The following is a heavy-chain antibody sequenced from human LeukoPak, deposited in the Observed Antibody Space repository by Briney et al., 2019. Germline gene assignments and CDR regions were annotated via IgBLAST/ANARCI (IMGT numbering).Heavy chain of an antibody. CDR1: GFTFDDYA. CDR2: ISWNSGSI. V-gene: IGHV3-9*01. CDR3: ATFLEYSSSSGGLDY. D-gene: IGHD6-6*01. Sequence: PGGSLRLSCAASGFTFDDYAMHWVRQAPGKGLEWVSGISWNSGSIGYADSVKGRFTVSRDNAKNSLYLQMNSLRAEDTALYYCATFLEYSSSSGGLDYWGQGTLVTVSS. J-gene: IGHJ4*02.